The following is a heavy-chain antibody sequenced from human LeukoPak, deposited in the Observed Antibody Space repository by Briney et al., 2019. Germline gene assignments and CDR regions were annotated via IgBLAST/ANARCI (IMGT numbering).Heavy chain of an antibody. Sequence: ASVKVSCKTLGYTFIDFYIHWIRQAPGQGLEWMGWIDPHNGDTKSAQHFQGRVTMTRDTSTCTVYMELIRLRSDDTAVFYCARDGTFDIWGQGTLVTVSS. CDR3: ARDGTFDI. CDR1: GYTFIDFY. J-gene: IGHJ3*02. V-gene: IGHV1-2*02. D-gene: IGHD2-15*01. CDR2: IDPHNGDT.